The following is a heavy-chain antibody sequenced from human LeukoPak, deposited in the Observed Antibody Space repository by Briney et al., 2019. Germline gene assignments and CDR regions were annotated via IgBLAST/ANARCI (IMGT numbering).Heavy chain of an antibody. CDR3: GRDLGGRSGY. D-gene: IGHD1-26*01. Sequence: GGSLRLSCVVSGFTFNNHAMSWVRQAPGKGLEWVSAISGSGDNTFYAGSVRGRFTISRDNAKNTLYLQMNSLRAEDTAVYYCGRDLGGRSGYWGQGTLVTVSS. CDR1: GFTFNNHA. CDR2: ISGSGDNT. V-gene: IGHV3-23*01. J-gene: IGHJ4*02.